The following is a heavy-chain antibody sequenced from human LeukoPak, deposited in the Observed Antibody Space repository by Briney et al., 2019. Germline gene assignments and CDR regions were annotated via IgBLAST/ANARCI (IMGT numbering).Heavy chain of an antibody. V-gene: IGHV4-4*07. Sequence: SETLSLTCTVSGGSISNYYWSWIRQPAGKGLELIGRVYTSGSTNYNPSLKSRVTMSVDTSTNQFSLKLSSVTAADTAVYYCARSRCSSISCASRGAFDIWGQGTMVTVSS. CDR1: GGSISNYY. CDR2: VYTSGST. CDR3: ARSRCSSISCASRGAFDI. J-gene: IGHJ3*02. D-gene: IGHD2-2*01.